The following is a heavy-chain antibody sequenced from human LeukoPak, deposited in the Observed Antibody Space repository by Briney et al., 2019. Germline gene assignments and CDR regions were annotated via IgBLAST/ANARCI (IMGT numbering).Heavy chain of an antibody. Sequence: GGSLRLSCAASGFTFEDYAMHWVRQAPGKGLEWVSGISWNSGSIGYADSVKGRFTISRDNAKNSLYLQMNSLRAEDTAVYYCARASGYSSSSCYFDYWGQGTLVTVSS. CDR1: GFTFEDYA. D-gene: IGHD6-6*01. CDR2: ISWNSGSI. V-gene: IGHV3-9*01. CDR3: ARASGYSSSSCYFDY. J-gene: IGHJ4*02.